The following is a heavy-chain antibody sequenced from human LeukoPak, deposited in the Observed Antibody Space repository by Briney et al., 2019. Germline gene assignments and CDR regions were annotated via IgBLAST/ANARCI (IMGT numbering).Heavy chain of an antibody. Sequence: PGGSLRLSCAASGFTFSSFAMHWVRKAPGKGLGWVAVISYDGSNKYYADSVKGRFTISRDNSKNTLYLQMNSLRAEDTAVYYCASFSSGQERFKNWGQGTPVTVSS. J-gene: IGHJ4*02. CDR1: GFTFSSFA. CDR3: ASFSSGQERFKN. V-gene: IGHV3-30*04. CDR2: ISYDGSNK. D-gene: IGHD6-19*01.